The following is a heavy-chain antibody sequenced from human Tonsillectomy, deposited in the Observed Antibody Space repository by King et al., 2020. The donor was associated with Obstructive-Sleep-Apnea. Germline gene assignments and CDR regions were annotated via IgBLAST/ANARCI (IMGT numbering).Heavy chain of an antibody. CDR3: ARSQQLVLGYYYYGMDV. V-gene: IGHV3-7*01. CDR1: GFTFSSYW. D-gene: IGHD6-13*01. J-gene: IGHJ6*02. CDR2: IKQDGSEK. Sequence: AQLVQSGGGLVQPGGSLRLSCAASGFTFSSYWMSWVRQAPGKGLEWVANIKQDGSEKYYVDSVKDRFTISRDNAKNSLYLQMNSLRAEDTAVYYCARSQQLVLGYYYYGMDVWGQGTTVTVSS.